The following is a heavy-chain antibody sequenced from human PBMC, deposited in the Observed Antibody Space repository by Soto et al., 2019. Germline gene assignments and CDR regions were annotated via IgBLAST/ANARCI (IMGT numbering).Heavy chain of an antibody. CDR3: ARKKPVGTPNFDY. CDR2: INHSGGT. J-gene: IGHJ4*02. CDR1: GGSFSGYY. Sequence: SETLSLTCAVYGGSFSGYYWSWIRQPPGKGLEWIGEINHSGGTNYNPSLKSRVTISVDTSKNQFSLKLSSVTAADTAVYYCARKKPVGTPNFDYWGQGTLVTVSS. D-gene: IGHD1-26*01. V-gene: IGHV4-34*01.